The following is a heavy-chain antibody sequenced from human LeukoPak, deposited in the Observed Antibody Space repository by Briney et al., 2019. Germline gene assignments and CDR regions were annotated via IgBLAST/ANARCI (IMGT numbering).Heavy chain of an antibody. Sequence: GGSLRLSCAASGFTFSDYIMHWVRQAPGKGLDWVAVILENGSNQYYADSVKGRFTISRDNSKNTLFLQMNSLRGEDTAMYYCARVQGGGYRTADYWGQGTLVTVSS. J-gene: IGHJ4*02. D-gene: IGHD6-19*01. CDR1: GFTFSDYI. CDR2: ILENGSNQ. CDR3: ARVQGGGYRTADY. V-gene: IGHV3-30*04.